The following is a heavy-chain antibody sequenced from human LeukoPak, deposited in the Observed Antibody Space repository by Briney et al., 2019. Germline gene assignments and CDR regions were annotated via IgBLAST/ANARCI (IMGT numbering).Heavy chain of an antibody. D-gene: IGHD3-10*01. J-gene: IGHJ3*02. CDR1: GFTFSSYS. CDR3: ARGSDVLLWFGELFDAFDI. CDR2: ISSSSSYI. Sequence: GGSLRLSCAASGFTFSSYSMNWVRQAPGKGLEWVSPISSSSSYIYYADSVKGRFTISRDNAKNSLYLQMNGLRAEDTAVYYCARGSDVLLWFGELFDAFDIWGQGTMVTVSS. V-gene: IGHV3-21*01.